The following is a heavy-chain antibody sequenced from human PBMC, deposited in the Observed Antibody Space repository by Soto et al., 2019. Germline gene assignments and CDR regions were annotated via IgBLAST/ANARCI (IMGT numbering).Heavy chain of an antibody. CDR2: ISPYTGNT. CDR1: GYIFVNYG. J-gene: IGHJ6*02. D-gene: IGHD3-16*01. Sequence: QVQLVQSGDEVKKPGASVKVSCKASGYIFVNYGIAWVRQAPGQGLEWMGWISPYTGNTHSATKVQGRLTMTTDTSTSTDYMDLGSLISDDTAVYYCVMVYNYVTPTPQDVWGQGTTVTVSS. V-gene: IGHV1-18*01. CDR3: VMVYNYVTPTPQDV.